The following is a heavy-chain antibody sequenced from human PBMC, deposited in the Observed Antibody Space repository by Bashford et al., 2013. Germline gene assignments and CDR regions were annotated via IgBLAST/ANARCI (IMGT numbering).Heavy chain of an antibody. D-gene: IGHD3-16*01. V-gene: IGHV1-2*02. J-gene: IGHJ4*02. CDR3: ARDLHLRDYVWGSYLDY. CDR1: GYTFTGYY. Sequence: VASVKVSCKASGYTFTGYYMHWVRQAPGQGLEWMGWINPNSGGTNYAQKFQGRVTMTRDTSISTAYMELSRLRSDDTAVYYCARDLHLRDYVWGSYLDYWGQGTLVTVSS. CDR2: INPNSGGT.